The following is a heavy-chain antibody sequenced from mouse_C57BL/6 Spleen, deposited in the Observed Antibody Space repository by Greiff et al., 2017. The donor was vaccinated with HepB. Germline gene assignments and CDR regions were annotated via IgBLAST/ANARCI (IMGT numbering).Heavy chain of an antibody. CDR1: GFSLTSYG. D-gene: IGHD2-4*01. CDR3: AKPLYDYDDYYAMDY. Sequence: QVHVKQSGPGLVQPSQSLSITCTVSGFSLTSYGVHWVRQPPGKGLEWLGVIWSGGSTDYNAAFISRLSISKDNSKSQVFFKMNSLQADDTAIYYCAKPLYDYDDYYAMDYWGQGTSVTVSS. CDR2: IWSGGST. J-gene: IGHJ4*01. V-gene: IGHV2-4*01.